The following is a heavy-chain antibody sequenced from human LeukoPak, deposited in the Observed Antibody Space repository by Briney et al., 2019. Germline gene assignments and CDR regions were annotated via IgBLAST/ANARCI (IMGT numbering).Heavy chain of an antibody. CDR1: GGSISSGSYY. CDR3: AREGLVGGSYGH. V-gene: IGHV4-61*02. Sequence: SETLSLTCTVSGGSISSGSYYWSWIRQPAGKGLEWIGRIYTSGSTNYNPSLKSRVTMSVDTSKNQFSLKLSSVTAADTAVYYCAREGLVGGSYGHWGQGTLVTVSS. J-gene: IGHJ4*02. CDR2: IYTSGST. D-gene: IGHD5-18*01.